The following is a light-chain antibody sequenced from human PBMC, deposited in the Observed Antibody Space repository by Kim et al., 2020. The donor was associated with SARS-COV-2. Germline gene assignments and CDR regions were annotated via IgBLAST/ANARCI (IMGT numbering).Light chain of an antibody. V-gene: IGKV1-33*01. CDR3: QQAATVPRT. CDR2: AAS. Sequence: AAVGGRVTITCRASQDINNYLSWYQQKPGKAPKLLISAASNLETGVPSRFSGSRSGTDFTFTISSLLPEDVGTYYCQQAATVPRTFGPGTKVDIK. J-gene: IGKJ3*01. CDR1: QDINNY.